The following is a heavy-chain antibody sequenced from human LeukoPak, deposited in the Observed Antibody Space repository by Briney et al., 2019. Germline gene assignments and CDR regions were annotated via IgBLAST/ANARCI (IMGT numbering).Heavy chain of an antibody. CDR3: ARDKNKRFRGVVTELYYYYGMDV. CDR2: IIPIFGTA. D-gene: IGHD3-10*01. V-gene: IGHV1-69*01. Sequence: SVRVSCKASGGTFSSYAISWVRQAPGQGLEWMGGIIPIFGTANYAQKFQGRVTITADESTSTAYMELSSLRSEDTAVYYCARDKNKRFRGVVTELYYYYGMDVWGKGTTVTVSS. CDR1: GGTFSSYA. J-gene: IGHJ6*04.